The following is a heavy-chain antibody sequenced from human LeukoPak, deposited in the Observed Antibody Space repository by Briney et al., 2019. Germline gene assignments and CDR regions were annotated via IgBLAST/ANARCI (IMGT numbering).Heavy chain of an antibody. V-gene: IGHV3-74*01. J-gene: IGHJ4*02. CDR2: INNDGSGT. CDR1: GFTLSSYW. D-gene: IGHD3-10*01. CDR3: AKGSRDFDY. Sequence: GGSLRLSCAASGFTLSSYWMQWGRQAPGKGLVWVSRINNDGSGTTYADSVKGRFTISRDNSKNTLYLQMNSLRAEDTAVYYCAKGSRDFDYWGQGTLVTVSS.